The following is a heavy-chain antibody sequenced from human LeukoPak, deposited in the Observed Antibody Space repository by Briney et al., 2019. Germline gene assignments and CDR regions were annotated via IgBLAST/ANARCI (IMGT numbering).Heavy chain of an antibody. CDR1: GFTFSSYA. J-gene: IGHJ4*02. V-gene: IGHV3-23*01. CDR3: AKDATPTGWGYSSGWYTDYFDY. CDR2: ISGSGGST. Sequence: PGGSLKLSCAASGFTFSSYAMSWVRQAPGKGLEWVSAISGSGGSTYYADSVKGRFTISRDNAKNTLYLQMNSLRAEDTAVYYCAKDATPTGWGYSSGWYTDYFDYWGQGTLVTVSS. D-gene: IGHD6-19*01.